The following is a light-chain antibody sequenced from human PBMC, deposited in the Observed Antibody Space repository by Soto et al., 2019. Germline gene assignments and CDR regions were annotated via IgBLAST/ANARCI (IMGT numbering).Light chain of an antibody. V-gene: IGLV1-44*01. J-gene: IGLJ2*01. Sequence: QSVLTQPPSASGTPGQRVTISCSGSSSNIGSNPVNWYQLLPGAAPKLLLYRNNQRPSGVPDRFSGSKSGTSASLAISGLRYEDEADYSCSAWDDSLYGPAFGGGTKLTVL. CDR3: SAWDDSLYGPA. CDR1: SSNIGSNP. CDR2: RNN.